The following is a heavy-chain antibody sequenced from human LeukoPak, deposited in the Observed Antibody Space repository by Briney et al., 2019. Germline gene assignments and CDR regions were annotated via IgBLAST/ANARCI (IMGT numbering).Heavy chain of an antibody. Sequence: SETLSLTCTVSGGSISSYYWNWIRQPPGKGLEWIGYIYYSGSTNYNPSLKSRVTISVDTSKNQFSLKLRSVTAADTAVYYCARKGVGATDDAFNIWGQGTMVTVSS. J-gene: IGHJ3*02. CDR3: ARKGVGATDDAFNI. D-gene: IGHD1-26*01. V-gene: IGHV4-59*01. CDR1: GGSISSYY. CDR2: IYYSGST.